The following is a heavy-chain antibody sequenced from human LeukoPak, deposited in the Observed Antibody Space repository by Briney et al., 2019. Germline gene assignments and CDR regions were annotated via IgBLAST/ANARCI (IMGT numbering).Heavy chain of an antibody. CDR3: ARDPGLGSTIFEFDY. J-gene: IGHJ4*02. CDR2: ISGSGYST. V-gene: IGHV3-23*01. Sequence: GGSLRLSCAASGFTFSSYAMSWVRQAPGKGLEWVSAISGSGYSTYYADSVKGRFTISRDNSKNTLYLQMNSLRAEDTAVYYCARDPGLGSTIFEFDYWGQGTLVTVSS. D-gene: IGHD3-3*01. CDR1: GFTFSSYA.